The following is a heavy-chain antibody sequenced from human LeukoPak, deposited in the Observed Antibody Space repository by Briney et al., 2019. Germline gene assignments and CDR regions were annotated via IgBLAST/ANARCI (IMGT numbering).Heavy chain of an antibody. CDR2: IIPIFGTA. CDR3: ARLRVHGDYGSFRYYYYYYMDV. CDR1: GGTFSSYA. Sequence: AASVKVSRKASGGTFSSYAISWVRQAPGQGLEWMGGIIPIFGTANYAQKFQGRVTITADESTSTAYMELSSLRSEDTAVYYCARLRVHGDYGSFRYYYYYYMDVWGKGTTVTVSS. J-gene: IGHJ6*03. D-gene: IGHD4-17*01. V-gene: IGHV1-69*13.